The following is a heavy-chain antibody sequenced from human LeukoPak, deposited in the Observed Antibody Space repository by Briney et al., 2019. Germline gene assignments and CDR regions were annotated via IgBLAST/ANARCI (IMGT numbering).Heavy chain of an antibody. CDR1: GFSFSTYS. CDR3: AKGIVPDSGWDLDY. J-gene: IGHJ4*02. Sequence: GGSLRLSCAASGFSFSTYSMTWVRQRPGKGLDWVSSIYNSGSEIFYADSVKGRFTISRDNSNNMLYLQMNSLRAEDSAVYFCAKGIVPDSGWDLDYWGRGTLVTVSS. D-gene: IGHD6-19*01. V-gene: IGHV3-23*05. CDR2: IYNSGSEI.